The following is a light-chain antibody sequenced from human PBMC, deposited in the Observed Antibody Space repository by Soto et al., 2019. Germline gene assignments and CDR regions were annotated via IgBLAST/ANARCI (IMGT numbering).Light chain of an antibody. CDR3: AAHGAIGV. V-gene: IGLV2-8*01. J-gene: IGLJ1*01. CDR1: SSDVGGYNY. Sequence: QSALTQPPSASGSPGQSVTISCTGTSSDVGGYNYVSWYQQHPGKAPKLMIYEVSKRPSGVPDRFSGSKSGNTASLTVSGLQTEDEADYYCAAHGAIGVFGAGTKLTVL. CDR2: EVS.